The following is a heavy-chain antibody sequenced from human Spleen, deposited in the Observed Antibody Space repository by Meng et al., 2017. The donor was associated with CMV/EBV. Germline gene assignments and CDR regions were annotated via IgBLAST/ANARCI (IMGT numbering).Heavy chain of an antibody. CDR2: IRFDGNEK. D-gene: IGHD4-23*01. CDR1: GFSFRRFG. CDR3: AKDDFGGDAHDAFDI. V-gene: IGHV3-30*02. J-gene: IGHJ3*02. Sequence: GESLKISCAASGFSFRRFGMHWVRQAPGKGLEWVTIIRFDGNEKYYADSVKGRFTVSRDNSRNTLHLQMNNLRPEDTAMYFCAKDDFGGDAHDAFDIWGQGTMVTVS.